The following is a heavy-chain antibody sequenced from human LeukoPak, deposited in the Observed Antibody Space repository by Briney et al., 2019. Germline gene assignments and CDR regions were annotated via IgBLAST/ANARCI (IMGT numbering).Heavy chain of an antibody. V-gene: IGHV1-2*02. CDR3: ARATLPRSEDYTFDY. D-gene: IGHD4-11*01. CDR2: FNPNSGGT. J-gene: IGHJ4*02. Sequence: ASVKASCKASGYTFTCYYMPWVRQAPAPGLEWMGCFNPNSGGTNYAQKFQGRVTMTRDTSISTVYMELSSLRSDDTAVYYCARATLPRSEDYTFDYWGQGTLVTVSS. CDR1: GYTFTCYY.